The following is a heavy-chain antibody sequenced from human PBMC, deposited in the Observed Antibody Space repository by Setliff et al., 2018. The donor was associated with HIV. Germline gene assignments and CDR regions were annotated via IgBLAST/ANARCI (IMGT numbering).Heavy chain of an antibody. CDR2: IYTGSNSI. Sequence: GGSLRLSCVGSGFSFSSYSMSWVRRAPGKGLEWIAYIYTGSNSIYYVATVKGRFTFSRDNAKNSLYLQMNSLRAEDTAVYYCARDPSYSSGWYWGDKYFQHWGQGTLVTVSS. J-gene: IGHJ1*01. CDR3: ARDPSYSSGWYWGDKYFQH. V-gene: IGHV3-48*04. CDR1: GFSFSSYS. D-gene: IGHD6-19*01.